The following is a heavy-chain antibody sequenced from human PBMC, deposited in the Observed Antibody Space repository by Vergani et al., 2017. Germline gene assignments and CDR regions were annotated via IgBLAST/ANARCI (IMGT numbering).Heavy chain of an antibody. V-gene: IGHV3-33*01. CDR1: GCTFSSYG. Sequence: QVQLVESGGGVVQPGRSLRLSCAASGCTFSSYGMHWVRQAPGKGLEWVAVIWYDGSNKYYADSVKGRFTISRDNSKNTLYLQMNSLRAEDTAVYYCARGNYDFWSGAYMDVWGKGTTVTVSS. CDR2: IWYDGSNK. D-gene: IGHD3-3*01. J-gene: IGHJ6*03. CDR3: ARGNYDFWSGAYMDV.